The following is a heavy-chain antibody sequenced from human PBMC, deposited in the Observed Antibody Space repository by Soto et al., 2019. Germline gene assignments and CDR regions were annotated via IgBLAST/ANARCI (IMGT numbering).Heavy chain of an antibody. Sequence: AGGSLRLSCAASGFTFSSYWMSWVRQAPGKGLEWVANIKQDGSEKYYVDSVKGRFTISRDNAKNSLYLQMNSLRAEDTAVYYCARGLGAAAIPPWFDPWGQGTLVTVSS. CDR2: IKQDGSEK. D-gene: IGHD2-2*01. CDR1: GFTFSSYW. J-gene: IGHJ5*02. CDR3: ARGLGAAAIPPWFDP. V-gene: IGHV3-7*04.